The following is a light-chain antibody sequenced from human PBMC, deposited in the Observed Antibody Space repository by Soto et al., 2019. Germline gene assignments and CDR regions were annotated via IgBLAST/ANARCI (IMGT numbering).Light chain of an antibody. CDR1: QSVDNY. CDR2: AAS. Sequence: DIQITQSPSYLSASVGDTVTLTCRASQSVDNYLKWYQQKPGKAPGLLIYAASTLQSGVPSRFSASGSGTDFTLTISSLEPEDAAVYYCQQRSNWPPITFGQGTRLEIK. J-gene: IGKJ5*01. CDR3: QQRSNWPPIT. V-gene: IGKV1-39*02.